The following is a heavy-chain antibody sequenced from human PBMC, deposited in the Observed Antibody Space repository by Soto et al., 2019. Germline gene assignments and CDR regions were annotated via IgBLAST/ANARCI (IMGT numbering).Heavy chain of an antibody. J-gene: IGHJ4*02. D-gene: IGHD6-13*01. CDR1: GGTFSSYA. Sequence: SVKVSCKASGGTFSSYAISWVRQAPGQGLEWMGGIIPIFGTANYAQKFQGRVTITADESMNTAYMELSSLRSEDTAVYYCARVSSNWYKDYFDYWGQGTLVTVSS. CDR3: ARVSSNWYKDYFDY. CDR2: IIPIFGTA. V-gene: IGHV1-69*13.